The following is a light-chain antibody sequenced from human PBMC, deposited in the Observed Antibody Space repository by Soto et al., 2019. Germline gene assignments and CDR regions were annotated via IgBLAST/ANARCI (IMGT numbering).Light chain of an antibody. CDR3: SSYTSSIFYV. CDR2: EVS. CDR1: SSDVGGYNY. J-gene: IGLJ1*01. V-gene: IGLV2-14*01. Sequence: QSVLTQPASVSGSPGQSITISCTGTSSDVGGYNYVSWYQQHPGKAPKLMIYEVSNRPSGVSNRFSGSKSGNTASLTISGLQAADEADYYCSSYTSSIFYVFGTGTKVTVL.